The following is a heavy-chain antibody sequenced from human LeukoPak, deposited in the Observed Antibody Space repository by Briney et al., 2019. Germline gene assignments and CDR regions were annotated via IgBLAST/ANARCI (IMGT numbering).Heavy chain of an antibody. CDR1: GYTFTSYY. D-gene: IGHD5-12*01. J-gene: IGHJ4*02. CDR3: ARVEWLRGDYPLFDY. V-gene: IGHV1-46*01. CDR2: INPSGGST. Sequence: ASVKVSCKASGYTFTSYYMHWVRQAPGQGLEWMGIINPSGGSTSYAQKFQGRVTMTRDTSTSTVYMELSSLRSEDTAVYYCARVEWLRGDYPLFDYWGQGTLVTVSS.